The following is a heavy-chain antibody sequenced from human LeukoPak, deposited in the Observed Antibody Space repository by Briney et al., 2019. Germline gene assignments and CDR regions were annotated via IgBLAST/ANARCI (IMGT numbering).Heavy chain of an antibody. V-gene: IGHV4-34*01. CDR1: GGSFSDYH. Sequence: SETQSLTCVLYGGSFSDYHWTWIRQPPGKGLEWIGEINHSGGTDYNPSLRSRHTISLDTSKKEFSLQLSSVTAADTGVYYCARVSDIMISFGGGISYFDYWGQGSLVTVSS. J-gene: IGHJ4*02. CDR2: INHSGGT. D-gene: IGHD3-16*02. CDR3: ARVSDIMISFGGGISYFDY.